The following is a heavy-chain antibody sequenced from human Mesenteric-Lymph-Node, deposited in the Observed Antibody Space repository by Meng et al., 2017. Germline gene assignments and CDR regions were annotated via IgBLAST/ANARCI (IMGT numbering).Heavy chain of an antibody. CDR3: AKEWIEIGHPHFDH. CDR2: ITSNGDST. J-gene: IGHJ4*02. CDR1: GLTFRNYA. V-gene: IGHV3-23*01. Sequence: EVKLLQSGGDWVQPGGSLRLACAVSGLTFRNYAMSWLRQAPGKGLEWVSGITSNGDSTYYIDSVKGRFTISRDNFKNTLYLQMNSLRAEDTAIYYCAKEWIEIGHPHFDHWGQGSLVTVSS. D-gene: IGHD5-12*01.